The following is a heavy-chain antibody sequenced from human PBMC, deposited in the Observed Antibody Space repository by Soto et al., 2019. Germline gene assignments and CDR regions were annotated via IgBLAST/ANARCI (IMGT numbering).Heavy chain of an antibody. V-gene: IGHV3-30-3*01. CDR3: ARGGIVVVPAAIEQYNLFDP. Sequence: QVQLVESGGGVVQPGRSLRLSCAASGFTFSSYAMHWVRQAPGKGLEWVAVISYDGSNKYYADSVKGRFTISRDNSKNTLYLEMNSLRAEDTAVYYCARGGIVVVPAAIEQYNLFDPWGQGTLVTVSS. J-gene: IGHJ5*02. CDR1: GFTFSSYA. CDR2: ISYDGSNK. D-gene: IGHD2-2*01.